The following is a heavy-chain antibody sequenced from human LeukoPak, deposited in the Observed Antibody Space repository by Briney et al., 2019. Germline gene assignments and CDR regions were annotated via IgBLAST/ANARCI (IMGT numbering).Heavy chain of an antibody. D-gene: IGHD5-24*01. CDR2: IYHSGST. V-gene: IGHV4-38-2*02. CDR3: ARPMATFDAFDI. Sequence: SETLSLTCTVSGYSVSSGYYWGWIRQPPGKGLEWIGSIYHSGSTYYNPSLKSRVTISLDTSKNQFSLKLSSVTAADTAVYYCARPMATFDAFDIWGQGTMVTVSS. CDR1: GYSVSSGYY. J-gene: IGHJ3*02.